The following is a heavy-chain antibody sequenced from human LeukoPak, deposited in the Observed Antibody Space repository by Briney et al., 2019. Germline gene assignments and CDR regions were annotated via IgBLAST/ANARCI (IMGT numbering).Heavy chain of an antibody. D-gene: IGHD3-10*01. Sequence: ASVKVSCKASGYTFTSYDINWVRQATGQGLEWMGWMNPNSGNTGYAQKFQGRVTMTRNTSISTAYMELSSLRSEDTAVYYCAIPRGSGGSVPDAFDIWGQGTMVTVSS. CDR3: AIPRGSGGSVPDAFDI. V-gene: IGHV1-8*01. J-gene: IGHJ3*02. CDR1: GYTFTSYD. CDR2: MNPNSGNT.